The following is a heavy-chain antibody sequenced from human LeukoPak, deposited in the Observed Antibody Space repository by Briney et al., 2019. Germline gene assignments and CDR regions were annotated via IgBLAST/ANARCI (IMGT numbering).Heavy chain of an antibody. CDR3: ARYCSGGSCYDSFDH. V-gene: IGHV3-53*01. CDR2: IYSGGDT. D-gene: IGHD2-15*01. CDR1: GLSVSNNY. Sequence: GGSLRLSCAASGLSVSNNYMSWVRQAPGKGLEWVSIIYSGGDTYYADSVKGRFTISRDNSKNTLYLQMNSLRAEDTAVYYCARYCSGGSCYDSFDHWGQGTLVTVSS. J-gene: IGHJ4*02.